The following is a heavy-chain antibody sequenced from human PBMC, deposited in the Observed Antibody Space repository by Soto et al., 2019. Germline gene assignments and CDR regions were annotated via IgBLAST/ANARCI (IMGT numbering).Heavy chain of an antibody. J-gene: IGHJ4*02. D-gene: IGHD3-22*01. Sequence: QVQLQQWGAGLLKPSETLSLTCAVYSESFSGYFWTWIRQPPGKGLEWIGEINHSGSTNYNPSLKSRVPISVDTSKNQFYLMLNSVPAADTAVYYCARHYYYDSSGYSSTDLFFDYWGQGTLVTVSS. CDR3: ARHYYYDSSGYSSTDLFFDY. CDR1: SESFSGYF. CDR2: INHSGST. V-gene: IGHV4-34*01.